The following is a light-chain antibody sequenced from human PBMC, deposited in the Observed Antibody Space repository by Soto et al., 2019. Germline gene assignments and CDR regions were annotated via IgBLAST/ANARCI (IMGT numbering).Light chain of an antibody. CDR1: QSISNR. V-gene: IGKV1-5*03. Sequence: DIQMTQSPSTLSAFVGDRVTITCRASQSISNRLAWYQQKPGYAPKLLIYKASSLESGVPSRFSGSGSGTEFTLTISSLQPDDFATYYCQQYNTYSTFGQGTKVDI. J-gene: IGKJ1*01. CDR2: KAS. CDR3: QQYNTYST.